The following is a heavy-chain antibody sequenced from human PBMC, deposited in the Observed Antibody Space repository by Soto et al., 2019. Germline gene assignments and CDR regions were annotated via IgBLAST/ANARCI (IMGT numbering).Heavy chain of an antibody. CDR1: GGSISSYY. CDR2: IYYGGST. V-gene: IGHV4-59*12. J-gene: IGHJ4*02. CDR3: ARVDTAMVTLDY. D-gene: IGHD5-18*01. Sequence: PSETLSLTCTVSGGSISSYYWSWIRQPPGKGLEWIGYIYYGGSTNYNPSLKSRVTISVDTSKNQFSLKLSSVTAADTAVYYCARVDTAMVTLDYWGQGTLVSVSS.